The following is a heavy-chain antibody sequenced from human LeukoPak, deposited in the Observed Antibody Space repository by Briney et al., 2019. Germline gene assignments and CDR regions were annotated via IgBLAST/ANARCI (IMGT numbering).Heavy chain of an antibody. D-gene: IGHD2-2*01. CDR2: ISSSGSTM. CDR3: ARGYCSSTSCYIDS. V-gene: IGHV3-48*03. Sequence: QPGGSLRLSCAASGFTFSSYEMNWVRQAPGKGLEWVSYISSSGSTMYYADSVKGRFTISRDNAKNSLYLQMNSLRAEDTAFYYCARGYCSSTSCYIDSWGQGTLVTVSS. J-gene: IGHJ4*02. CDR1: GFTFSSYE.